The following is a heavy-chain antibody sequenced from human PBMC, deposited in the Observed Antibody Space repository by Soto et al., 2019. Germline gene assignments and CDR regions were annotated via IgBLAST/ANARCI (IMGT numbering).Heavy chain of an antibody. CDR2: IIPIFGTA. D-gene: IGHD1-26*01. Sequence: SVKVSCKASGGTFSSYAISWVRQAPGQGLEWMGGIIPIFGTANYAQKFQGRVTITADESTSTAYMELSSLRSEDTAVYYCARESRPDSGSYYFDYWGQGTLVTVSS. V-gene: IGHV1-69*13. CDR3: ARESRPDSGSYYFDY. CDR1: GGTFSSYA. J-gene: IGHJ4*02.